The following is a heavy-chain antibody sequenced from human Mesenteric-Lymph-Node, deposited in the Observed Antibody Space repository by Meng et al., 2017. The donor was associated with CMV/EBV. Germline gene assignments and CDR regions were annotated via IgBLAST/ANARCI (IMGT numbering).Heavy chain of an antibody. Sequence: GESLKISCAASGFTFSSYSMNWVRQAPGKGLEWVSSISSSSSYIYYAGSVKGRFTISRDNSKNTLYLQMNRLIPEDTAVYYCARDIKWKYPAFCFDYWGQGTLVTVSS. CDR2: ISSSSSYI. D-gene: IGHD1-20*01. V-gene: IGHV3-21*06. CDR1: GFTFSSYS. J-gene: IGHJ4*02. CDR3: ARDIKWKYPAFCFDY.